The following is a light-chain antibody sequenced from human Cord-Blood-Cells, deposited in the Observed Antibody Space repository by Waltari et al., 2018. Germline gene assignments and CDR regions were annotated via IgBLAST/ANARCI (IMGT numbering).Light chain of an antibody. V-gene: IGLV3-27*01. CDR3: YSAADNNLWV. CDR1: VLAKKY. CDR2: KDS. J-gene: IGLJ3*02. Sequence: SYELTQPSSVSVSPGQTARITCSGDVLAKKYARWFQQKPGQAPVLVIYKDSERPSGIPARFSGSSSGTTVTLTISGAQVEDEADYYCYSAADNNLWVFGGGTKLTVL.